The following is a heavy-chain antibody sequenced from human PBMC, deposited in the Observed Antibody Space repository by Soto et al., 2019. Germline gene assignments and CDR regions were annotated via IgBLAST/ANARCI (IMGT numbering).Heavy chain of an antibody. CDR3: ASHCSSTSRLYLFQD. V-gene: IGHV4-34*01. J-gene: IGHJ1*01. Sequence: SETLSLTCAVYGGSFSGYYWSWIRQPPGKGLEWIGQINHSGGTNHSPSLKSRVTMSVDTSKNQFSLKLSSVTAADTAVYYCASHCSSTSRLYLFQDWAQGTLVTVSS. D-gene: IGHD2-2*01. CDR1: GGSFSGYY. CDR2: INHSGGT.